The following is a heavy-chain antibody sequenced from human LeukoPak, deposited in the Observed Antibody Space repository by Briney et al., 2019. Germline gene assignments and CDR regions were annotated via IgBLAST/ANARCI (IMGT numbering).Heavy chain of an antibody. CDR3: ARLRGNYFPDF. CDR2: IYYTGTT. CDR1: GGSMSGYY. D-gene: IGHD2/OR15-2a*01. V-gene: IGHV4-59*01. J-gene: IGHJ4*02. Sequence: SETLSLTCTIFGGSMSGYYWTWIRQPPGKTLEWIAYIYYTGTTNYSPSLESRVTISVDTSRNQFSLRLRSVAAADTAVYYCARLRGNYFPDFWGQGTLVTVSS.